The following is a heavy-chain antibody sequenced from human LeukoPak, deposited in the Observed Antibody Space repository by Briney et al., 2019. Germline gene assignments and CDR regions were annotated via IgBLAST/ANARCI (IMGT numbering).Heavy chain of an antibody. CDR3: SRDVDRNDLDS. D-gene: IGHD3-22*01. Sequence: GGSLRLSCVASGFTFSRFWMTWVRQSPGRGLGWVVNINGDGSERYYADSLKGRFTISRDNARNSLYLDMNTLGAEDTAVFYCSRDVDRNDLDSWGQGTLVTVSS. CDR2: INGDGSER. CDR1: GFTFSRFW. V-gene: IGHV3-7*01. J-gene: IGHJ4*02.